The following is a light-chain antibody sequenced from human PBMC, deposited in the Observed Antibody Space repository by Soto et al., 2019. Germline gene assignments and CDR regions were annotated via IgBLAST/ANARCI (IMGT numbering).Light chain of an antibody. Sequence: DIVMTQTPLSLSVTPGQPASISCKSSQSLLYSDGKTYSYWYLQKPGLPPQLLIYEVVNRLSGVPDRFSGSGSGTDFTLTISRVEAYDVGVYSCMQSIQLPLTFGGGTKVEIK. CDR1: QSLLYSDGKTY. J-gene: IGKJ4*01. CDR3: MQSIQLPLT. V-gene: IGKV2D-29*01. CDR2: EVV.